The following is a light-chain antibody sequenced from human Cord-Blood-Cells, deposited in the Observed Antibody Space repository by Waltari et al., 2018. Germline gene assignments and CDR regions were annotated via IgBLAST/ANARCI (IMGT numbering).Light chain of an antibody. J-gene: IGLJ1*01. Sequence: QSAMTHPASVSGSPGQSITIYCTGTSSDVGGYNYVSWYQQHPGKAPKLMIYDVSNRPSGVSNRFSGSKSGNTASLTISGLQAEDEADYYCSSYTSSSTYVFGTGTKVTVL. CDR1: SSDVGGYNY. CDR3: SSYTSSSTYV. V-gene: IGLV2-14*03. CDR2: DVS.